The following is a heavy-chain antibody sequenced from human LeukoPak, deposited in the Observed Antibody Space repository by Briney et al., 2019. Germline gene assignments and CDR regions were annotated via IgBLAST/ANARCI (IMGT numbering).Heavy chain of an antibody. CDR3: AKDPTGDYVGAFEI. D-gene: IGHD4-23*01. Sequence: GGSLRLSCAASGFTFSSYAMSWVRQAPGKGLDWVSAVSRSGGGTYYADSVKGRFTISRDSSTNTLYLQMVSLRAEDTAIYYCAKDPTGDYVGAFEIWGQGTMVTVSS. CDR2: VSRSGGGT. J-gene: IGHJ3*02. V-gene: IGHV3-23*01. CDR1: GFTFSSYA.